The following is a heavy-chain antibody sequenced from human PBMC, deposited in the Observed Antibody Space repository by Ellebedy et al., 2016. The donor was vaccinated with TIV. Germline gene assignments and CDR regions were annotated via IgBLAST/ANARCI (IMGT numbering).Heavy chain of an antibody. D-gene: IGHD6-19*01. Sequence: PGGSLRLSCAASGFTFSTYWMHWVRQAPGKGLEWVSVISGSGGSTYYADSVKGRLTISRDNSKNTLFLQMNSLRVEDTAVYYCAKELKEGSSDYWGQGTLVTVSS. CDR1: GFTFSTYW. CDR3: AKELKEGSSDY. J-gene: IGHJ4*02. CDR2: ISGSGGST. V-gene: IGHV3-23*01.